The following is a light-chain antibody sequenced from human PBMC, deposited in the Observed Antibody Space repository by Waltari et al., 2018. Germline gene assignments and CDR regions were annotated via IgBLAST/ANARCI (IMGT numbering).Light chain of an antibody. V-gene: IGKV4-1*01. CDR3: QQYYGIPYT. J-gene: IGKJ2*01. Sequence: DFVMTQSPDSLAVSLGERATINCRSSQTVFYSANNNNYLAWYQQKPGQPPKLLISWASTRESGVPDRFSGSGSGTEFTLTISSLQAEDVAVYYCQQYYGIPYTFGQGTKLEIK. CDR1: QTVFYSANNNNY. CDR2: WAS.